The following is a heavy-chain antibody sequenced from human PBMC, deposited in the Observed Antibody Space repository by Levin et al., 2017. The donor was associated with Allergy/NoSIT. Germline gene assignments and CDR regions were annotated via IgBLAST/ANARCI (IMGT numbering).Heavy chain of an antibody. CDR1: GGSISSYY. D-gene: IGHD3-9*01. CDR2: IYYSGST. J-gene: IGHJ4*02. V-gene: IGHV4-59*01. Sequence: PSETLSLTCTVSGGSISSYYWSWIRQPPGKGLEWIGYIYYSGSTNYNPSLKSRVTISVDTSKNQFSLKLSSVTAADTAVYYCARDGSAATGYFDYWGQGTLVTVSS. CDR3: ARDGSAATGYFDY.